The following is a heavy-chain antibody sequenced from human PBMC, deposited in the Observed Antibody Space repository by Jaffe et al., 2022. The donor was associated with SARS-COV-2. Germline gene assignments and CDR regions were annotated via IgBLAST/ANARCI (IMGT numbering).Heavy chain of an antibody. V-gene: IGHV3-33*01. CDR3: AREIVDTGDFDY. D-gene: IGHD7-27*01. J-gene: IGHJ4*02. CDR1: GFTFSSYV. CDR2: IWSDGTTV. Sequence: QVQLVESGGGVVQPERSLRLSCAASGFTFSSYVMHWVRQAPGKGLEWVASIWSDGTTVFYADSVRGRFTISRDNAKNTLYLQMNSLRAEDTAVYFCAREIVDTGDFDYWGQGTLVTVSS.